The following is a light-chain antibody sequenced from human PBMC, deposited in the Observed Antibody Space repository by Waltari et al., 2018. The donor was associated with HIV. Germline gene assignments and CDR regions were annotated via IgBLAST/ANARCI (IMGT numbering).Light chain of an antibody. CDR1: TSDVGGYNY. CDR3: HSYAGSYTYV. V-gene: IGLV2-11*01. J-gene: IGLJ1*01. CDR2: DVS. Sequence: QSALTPPRSVSGSPGQSVTISCTGTTSDVGGYNYVSWYQPHPGKAPKLMIYDVSKRPSGVPDRFSGSKSGNTASLTISGLQAEDEADYYCHSYAGSYTYVFGSGTKVTVL.